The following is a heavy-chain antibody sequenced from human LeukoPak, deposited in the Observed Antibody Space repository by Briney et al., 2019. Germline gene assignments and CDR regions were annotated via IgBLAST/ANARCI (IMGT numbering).Heavy chain of an antibody. V-gene: IGHV4-30-4*01. CDR3: ARFYDSSGYPDY. D-gene: IGHD3-22*01. Sequence: SETLSLTCTVSGGSISSGDYYWSWIRQPPGKGLEWVGYIYYSGSTYYNPSLKSRVTISVDTSKNQFSLKLSSVTAADTAVYCCARFYDSSGYPDYWGQGTLVTVSS. CDR2: IYYSGST. CDR1: GGSISSGDYY. J-gene: IGHJ4*02.